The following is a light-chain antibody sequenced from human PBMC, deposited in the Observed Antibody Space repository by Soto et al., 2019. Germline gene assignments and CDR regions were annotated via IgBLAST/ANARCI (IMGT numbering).Light chain of an antibody. CDR2: GAS. CDR3: QQYDSYPT. V-gene: IGKV3-15*01. CDR1: QSVSSN. Sequence: EIVMTQSPATLSVSPGERATLSCRASQSVSSNLAWYQQKPGQAPRLLIYGASTRATGFPARFSGSGSGTDFTLTISSLQPDDFATYYCQQYDSYPTFGQGTKVDI. J-gene: IGKJ1*01.